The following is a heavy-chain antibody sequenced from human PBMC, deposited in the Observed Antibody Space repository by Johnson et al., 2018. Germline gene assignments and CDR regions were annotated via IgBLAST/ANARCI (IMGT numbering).Heavy chain of an antibody. CDR1: GFTFSNAW. CDR3: AKGITMIRGLIFSYYYYMDV. D-gene: IGHD3-10*01. Sequence: VQLVESGGGLVKPGGSLRLSCAASGFTFSNAWMNWVRQAPGKGLEWVGRIKSKTDGGTTYYAAPVKGRFPISRDNSKNPLFLQMDILGAEDTAVYVCAKGITMIRGLIFSYYYYMDVWGKGTTFTVSS. J-gene: IGHJ6*03. CDR2: IKSKTDGGTT. V-gene: IGHV3-15*07.